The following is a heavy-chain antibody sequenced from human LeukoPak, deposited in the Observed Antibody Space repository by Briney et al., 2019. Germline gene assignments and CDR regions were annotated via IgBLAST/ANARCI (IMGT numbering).Heavy chain of an antibody. D-gene: IGHD5-18*01. CDR1: GITFSNYA. J-gene: IGHJ4*02. CDR3: AGRVTGYSSGYVY. CDR2: ISGSAHKI. V-gene: IGHV3-23*01. Sequence: PGGSLRLSCVASGITFSNYAVSWVRQAPAKGLDWVSVISGSAHKIRYADSVKGRFTISRDNSENIVYLQMNNLRAEDTAVYYCAGRVTGYSSGYVYWGQGTLVTVSS.